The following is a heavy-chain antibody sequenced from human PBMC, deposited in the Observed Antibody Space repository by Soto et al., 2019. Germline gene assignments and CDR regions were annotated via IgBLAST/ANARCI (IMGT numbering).Heavy chain of an antibody. D-gene: IGHD3-22*01. V-gene: IGHV4-30-4*01. J-gene: IGHJ4*02. CDR3: ARRSYYYDSSGYYHY. CDR1: GGSISSGDYS. CDR2: IYYSGST. Sequence: QVQLQESGPGLVKPSQTLSLTCTVSGGSISSGDYSWSWISQPPGKGLGWIGSIYYSGSTYYNPSLKSRVTISVDTSKNQSSLKLSSVTAADTAVYYCARRSYYYDSSGYYHYWVQGTLVTVSS.